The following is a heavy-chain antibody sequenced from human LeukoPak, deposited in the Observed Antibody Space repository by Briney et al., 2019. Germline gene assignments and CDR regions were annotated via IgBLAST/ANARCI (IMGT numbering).Heavy chain of an antibody. CDR2: IYHSGST. J-gene: IGHJ4*02. V-gene: IGHV4-4*02. CDR3: ASIRTYYDILTDDY. CDR1: GGSISSSNW. D-gene: IGHD3-9*01. Sequence: SGTLSLTCAVSGGSISSSNWWSWVRQPPGKGLEWIGEIYHSGSTNYNPSLKSRVTISVDKSKNQFPLKLSSVTAADTAVYYCASIRTYYDILTDDYWGQGTLVTVSS.